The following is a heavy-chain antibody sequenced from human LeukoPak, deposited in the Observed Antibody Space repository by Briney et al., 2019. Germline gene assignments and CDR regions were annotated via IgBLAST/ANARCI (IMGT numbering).Heavy chain of an antibody. CDR1: GFRFNTSA. V-gene: IGHV3-11*06. Sequence: GGSLRLSCAASGFRFNTSAMTWIRQAPGKGLEWVSYISGSSSYTNYADSVKGRFTISRDNAKNSLYLQMNSLRAEDTAVYYCARGASGSFLQFDYWGQGTLVTVSS. CDR3: ARGASGSFLQFDY. J-gene: IGHJ4*02. D-gene: IGHD1-26*01. CDR2: ISGSSSYT.